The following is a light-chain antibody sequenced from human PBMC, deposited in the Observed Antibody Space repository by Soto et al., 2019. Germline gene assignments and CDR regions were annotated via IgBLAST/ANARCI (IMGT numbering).Light chain of an antibody. Sequence: QSVLTHPPSASGTPGQRVTISCSGSRSNIGSNYVYWYLQLPGMAPKLLIYRNDQRPSGVPDRFSGSKSGTSASLAISGLRSEDEADYYCAAWDDSLSALFVFGTGTKVTVL. CDR1: RSNIGSNY. CDR2: RND. J-gene: IGLJ1*01. V-gene: IGLV1-47*01. CDR3: AAWDDSLSALFV.